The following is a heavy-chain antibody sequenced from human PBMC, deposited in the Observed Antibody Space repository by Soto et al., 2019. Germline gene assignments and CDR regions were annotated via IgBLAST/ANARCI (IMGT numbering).Heavy chain of an antibody. J-gene: IGHJ4*02. CDR2: IYHGDTT. CDR1: VSSIRSYY. Sequence: SETLSLTCSLSVSSIRSYYCNTFRQTQGKGLEWVGYIYHGDTTKYNPSLKSRVTISADTSKSQYSLTLRSVTAADTAVYYCVIGMGWLSDYWGQGKLVTVSS. V-gene: IGHV4-59*03. D-gene: IGHD1-26*01. CDR3: VIGMGWLSDY.